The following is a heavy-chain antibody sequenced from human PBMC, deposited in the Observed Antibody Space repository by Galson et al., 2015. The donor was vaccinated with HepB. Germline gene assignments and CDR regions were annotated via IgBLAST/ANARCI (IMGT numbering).Heavy chain of an antibody. CDR2: IYPGDSDT. Sequence: QSGTEVKKPGESLKISCKGSGYSFTSYWIGWVRQMPGKGLEWMGIIYPGDSDTRYSPSFQGQVTISADKSISTAYLQWSSLKASDTAMYYCARQGAAYCSSTSCYTSSPSEDGYYYYGMDVWGQGTTVTVSS. D-gene: IGHD2-2*02. V-gene: IGHV5-51*01. CDR1: GYSFTSYW. CDR3: ARQGAAYCSSTSCYTSSPSEDGYYYYGMDV. J-gene: IGHJ6*02.